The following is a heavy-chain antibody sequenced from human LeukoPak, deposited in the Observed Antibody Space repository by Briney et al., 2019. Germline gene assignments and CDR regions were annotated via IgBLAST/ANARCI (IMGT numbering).Heavy chain of an antibody. CDR3: ARVSSGDAFDI. V-gene: IGHV1-46*01. Sequence: ASVKVSCKASGYTFTSYYMHWVRQAPGQGLEWMGIINPSGGSTSYAQKFQGRVTMTRDMSTSTVYMELSSLRSEDTAVYYCARVSSGDAFDIWGQGTMVTVSS. CDR2: INPSGGST. D-gene: IGHD3-22*01. J-gene: IGHJ3*02. CDR1: GYTFTSYY.